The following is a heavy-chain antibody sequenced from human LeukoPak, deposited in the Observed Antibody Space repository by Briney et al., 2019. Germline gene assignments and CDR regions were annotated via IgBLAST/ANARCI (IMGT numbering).Heavy chain of an antibody. CDR2: IGGSGGST. J-gene: IGHJ4*02. D-gene: IGHD6-13*01. V-gene: IGHV3-23*01. Sequence: PGGSLRLSCAASGFTLSSYAMSWVRQAPGKGLEWVSSIGGSGGSTYYADSVKGRFTISRDNSKNTLYLQMNSLRAEDTAVYCAKVETAAAATLRGFDYWGQGTLVTVSS. CDR1: GFTLSSYA. CDR3: AKVETAAAATLRGFDY.